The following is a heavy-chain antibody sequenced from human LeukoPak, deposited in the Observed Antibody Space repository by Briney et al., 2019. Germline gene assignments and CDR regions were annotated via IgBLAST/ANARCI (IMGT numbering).Heavy chain of an antibody. CDR1: GFTVSSNY. CDR3: ARARGYSYGLNY. D-gene: IGHD5-18*01. Sequence: GGSLRLSCAASGFTVSSNYMSWVRQAPGKGLEWVSVIYSGGSTYYADSVKGRFTISRDNSKNTLYLQMNSLRAEDTAVYYCARARGYSYGLNYWGQETLVTVSS. CDR2: IYSGGST. V-gene: IGHV3-53*01. J-gene: IGHJ4*02.